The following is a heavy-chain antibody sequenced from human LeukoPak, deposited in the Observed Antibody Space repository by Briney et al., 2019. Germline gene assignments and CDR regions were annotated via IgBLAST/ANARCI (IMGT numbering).Heavy chain of an antibody. Sequence: GASVKVSCKASGYTFTSYGISWVRQAPGQGLEWMGWISAYNGNTNYAQKLQGRVTMTTDTSTSTAYMELRSLRSDDTAVYYCARDPEIDYITMVRGVITPLTGYYYMDVWGKGTTVTVSS. CDR2: ISAYNGNT. CDR3: ARDPEIDYITMVRGVITPLTGYYYMDV. CDR1: GYTFTSYG. D-gene: IGHD3-10*01. V-gene: IGHV1-18*01. J-gene: IGHJ6*03.